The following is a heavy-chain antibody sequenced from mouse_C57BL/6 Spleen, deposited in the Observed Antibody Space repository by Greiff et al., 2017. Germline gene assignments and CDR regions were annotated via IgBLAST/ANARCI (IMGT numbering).Heavy chain of an antibody. CDR3: ARRDYYGSSYYYAMDY. D-gene: IGHD1-1*01. CDR2: ISSGSSTI. Sequence: EVKLMESGGGLVKPGGSLKLSCAASGFTFSDYGMHWVRQAPEKGLEWVAYISSGSSTIYYADTVKGRFTISRDNAKNTLFLQMTSLRSEDTAMYYCARRDYYGSSYYYAMDYWGQGTSVTVSS. V-gene: IGHV5-17*01. J-gene: IGHJ4*01. CDR1: GFTFSDYG.